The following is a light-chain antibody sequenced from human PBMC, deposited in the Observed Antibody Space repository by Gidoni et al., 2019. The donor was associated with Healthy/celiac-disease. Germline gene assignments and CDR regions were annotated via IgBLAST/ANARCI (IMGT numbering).Light chain of an antibody. CDR3: QQYNSYSRSRT. CDR1: QSISSW. V-gene: IGKV1-5*03. CDR2: KAS. Sequence: DIQMTQSPSTLSASVGDRVTITCRASQSISSWLAWYQQKPGKAPKLLIYKASSLESGVPSRFSGSGSGTEFTLTISRLQPDDCATYYCQQYNSYSRSRTFGQGTKVEIK. J-gene: IGKJ1*01.